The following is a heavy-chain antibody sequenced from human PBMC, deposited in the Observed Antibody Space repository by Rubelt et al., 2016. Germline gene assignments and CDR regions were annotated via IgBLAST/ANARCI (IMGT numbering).Heavy chain of an antibody. D-gene: IGHD3-10*01. J-gene: IGHJ4*02. CDR1: GGTFSSYA. Sequence: QVQLVQSGAEVKKPGSSVKVSCKASGGTFSSYAISWVRQAPGQGLEWMGGIIPILGIANYAQKFQGRVTITADKSTSTAYMWLGSLRSEDTAVYYCAKDYDYYGSDYWGQGTLVTVSS. CDR2: IIPILGIA. CDR3: AKDYDYYGSDY. V-gene: IGHV1-69*10.